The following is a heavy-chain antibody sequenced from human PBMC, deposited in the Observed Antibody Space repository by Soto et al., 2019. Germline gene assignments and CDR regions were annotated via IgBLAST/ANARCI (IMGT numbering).Heavy chain of an antibody. Sequence: GESLKSCDKGSGYHVTYYWIGWVRQLAGKGLESMGIIYPGDSDTRYSPSFQGQVTISADKSISTAYLQWSSLKASDTAMYYCARPLWIAAGLVFYDGLHSSGGGETVAINLGM. CDR3: ARPLWIAAGLVFYDGLHSSGGGETVAINLGM. CDR1: GYHVTYYW. J-gene: IGHJ6*01. D-gene: IGHD6-6*01. V-gene: IGHV5-51*01. CDR2: IYPGDSDT.